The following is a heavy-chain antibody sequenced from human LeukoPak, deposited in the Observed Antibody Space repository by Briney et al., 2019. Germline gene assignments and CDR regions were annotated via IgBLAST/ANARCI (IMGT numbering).Heavy chain of an antibody. CDR1: GGSFSGYY. CDR2: INHSGST. D-gene: IGHD2-15*01. CDR3: ARSEDSVFDY. Sequence: SETLSLTCAVYGGSFSGYYWSWIRQPPGKGLEWIGEINHSGSTNYNPSLKSRVTISVDTSKNQFSLKLSSVTAADTAVHYCARSEDSVFDYWGQGTLVTVSS. J-gene: IGHJ4*02. V-gene: IGHV4-34*01.